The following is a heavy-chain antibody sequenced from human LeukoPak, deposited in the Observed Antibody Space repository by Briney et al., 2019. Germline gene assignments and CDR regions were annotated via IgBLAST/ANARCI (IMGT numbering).Heavy chain of an antibody. CDR1: GFTLSNYA. CDR2: ISRSDDTT. J-gene: IGHJ5*02. V-gene: IGHV3-23*01. D-gene: IGHD4-17*01. Sequence: GGSLRLSCAASGFTLSNYATSRVRQAPGKGLEWVSGISRSDDTTYYADSVRGRFTVSRDNSKNTLNLQMNSLRAEDTAVYYCAKVFLATVPTWGQGTLVTVSS. CDR3: AKVFLATVPT.